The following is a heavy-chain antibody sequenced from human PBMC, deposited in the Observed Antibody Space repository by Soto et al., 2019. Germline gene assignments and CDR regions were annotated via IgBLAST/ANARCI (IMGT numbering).Heavy chain of an antibody. Sequence: QVQLVQSGAEVKKPGASVKVSCKASGYTFTSYDINWVRQATGQGLEWMGWMNPNSGNTGYAQKFQGRVTMTRNTSISTAYMELSSLRSEDTAVYYCARVNAAAGPNYYYYYYMDVWGKGTTVTVSS. J-gene: IGHJ6*03. D-gene: IGHD6-13*01. CDR1: GYTFTSYD. V-gene: IGHV1-8*01. CDR2: MNPNSGNT. CDR3: ARVNAAAGPNYYYYYYMDV.